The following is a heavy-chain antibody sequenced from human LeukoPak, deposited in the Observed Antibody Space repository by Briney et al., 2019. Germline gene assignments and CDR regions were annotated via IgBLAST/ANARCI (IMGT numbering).Heavy chain of an antibody. CDR1: GFTFSHYG. D-gene: IGHD4-11*01. CDR2: IWSDGTNQ. CDR3: AKDAQRGFDYSNSLQY. J-gene: IGHJ4*02. Sequence: GRSLILSCAASGFTFSHYGMHWVRQAPGKGLEWVAVIWSDGTNQFYADSVKGRFIISRDDSQKTVFLQMSSLRAEDTAIYYCAKDAQRGFDYSNSLQYWGQGTLVTVSS. V-gene: IGHV3-33*06.